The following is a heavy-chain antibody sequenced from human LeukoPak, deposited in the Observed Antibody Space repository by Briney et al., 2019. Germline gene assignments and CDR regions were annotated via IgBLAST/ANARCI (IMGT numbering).Heavy chain of an antibody. J-gene: IGHJ3*02. D-gene: IGHD3-9*01. CDR1: GGSISSYY. CDR2: IYYSGST. Sequence: SETLSLTCAVSGGSISSYYWGWIRQPPGKGLEWIGSIYYSGSTYYNPSLKSRVTISVDTSKNQFSLKLSSVTAADTAVYYCARVIRRYFDWLLSGAFDIWGQGTMVTVSS. CDR3: ARVIRRYFDWLLSGAFDI. V-gene: IGHV4-39*07.